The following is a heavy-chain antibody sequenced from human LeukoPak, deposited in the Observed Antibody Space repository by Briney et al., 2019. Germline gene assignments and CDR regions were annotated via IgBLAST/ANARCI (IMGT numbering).Heavy chain of an antibody. Sequence: GGSLRLSCAASGFTFSSYGMHWVRQAPGKGLEWVAVIWYGGSNKYYADSVKGRFTISRDNSKNTLYLQMNSLRAEDTAVYYCAKDVTGIAAAVDYWGQGALVTVSS. J-gene: IGHJ4*02. V-gene: IGHV3-30*02. CDR1: GFTFSSYG. CDR2: IWYGGSNK. CDR3: AKDVTGIAAAVDY. D-gene: IGHD6-13*01.